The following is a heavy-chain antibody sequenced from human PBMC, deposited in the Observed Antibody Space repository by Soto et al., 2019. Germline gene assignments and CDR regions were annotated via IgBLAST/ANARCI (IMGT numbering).Heavy chain of an antibody. Sequence: QVQLVQSGAEVKKPGSSVKVSCKASGGTFSSYAISWVRQAPGQGLEWMGGIIPIFGTANYAQKFQGRVTITADESTSTAYMELSSLRSEDTAVYYCARAHIVLVPAAKWYNWFDPWGQGTLVTVSS. CDR3: ARAHIVLVPAAKWYNWFDP. D-gene: IGHD2-2*01. CDR2: IIPIFGTA. V-gene: IGHV1-69*12. CDR1: GGTFSSYA. J-gene: IGHJ5*02.